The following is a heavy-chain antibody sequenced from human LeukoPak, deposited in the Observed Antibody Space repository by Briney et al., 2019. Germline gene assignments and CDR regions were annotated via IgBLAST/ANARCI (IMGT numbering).Heavy chain of an antibody. CDR2: IYYSGST. CDR1: GDSISTSNSY. D-gene: IGHD1-26*01. Sequence: PSETLSLTCTVSGDSISTSNSYWGWIRQPPGKGLEWIGSIYYSGSTYYNPSLKSRVTISVDTSKNQFSLKLSSVTAADTAVYYCASGTLGSYEFDYWGQGTLVTVSS. CDR3: ASGTLGSYEFDY. V-gene: IGHV4-39*07. J-gene: IGHJ4*02.